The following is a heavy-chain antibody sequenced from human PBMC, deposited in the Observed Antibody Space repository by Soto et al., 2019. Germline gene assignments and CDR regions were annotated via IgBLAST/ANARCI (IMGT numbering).Heavy chain of an antibody. CDR3: AKSPSYYGDFDY. CDR1: GFTFDDYA. Sequence: EVQLVESGGGLVQPGRSLRLSCAASGFTFDDYAMHWVRQAPGKGLEWVSGISWNSGRIGYADSVKGRFTISRDNAKNSLYLQMNSLRAEDTALYYCAKSPSYYGDFDYWGQGTRVTVSS. J-gene: IGHJ4*02. D-gene: IGHD4-17*01. V-gene: IGHV3-9*01. CDR2: ISWNSGRI.